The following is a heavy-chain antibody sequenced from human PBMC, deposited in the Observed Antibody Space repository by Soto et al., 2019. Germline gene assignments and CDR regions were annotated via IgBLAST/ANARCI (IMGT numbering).Heavy chain of an antibody. CDR3: AAGGGGELYGDYASFDY. CDR2: IIPILGIA. CDR1: GGTFSSYT. V-gene: IGHV1-69*02. J-gene: IGHJ4*02. D-gene: IGHD4-17*01. Sequence: QVQLVQSGAEVKKPGSSVKVSCKASGGTFSSYTISWVRQAPGQGLEWMGRIIPILGIANYAQKFQGRVTITAEKSKSTAYMGLSSLRSEDTAVYYCAAGGGGELYGDYASFDYWGQGTLVTVSS.